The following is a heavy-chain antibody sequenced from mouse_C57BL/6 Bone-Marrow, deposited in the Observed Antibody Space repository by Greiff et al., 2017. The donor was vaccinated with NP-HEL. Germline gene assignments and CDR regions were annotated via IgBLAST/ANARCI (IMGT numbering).Heavy chain of an antibody. D-gene: IGHD3-3*01. V-gene: IGHV14-4*01. CDR1: GFNIKDDY. CDR2: IDPENGDT. Sequence: VTLKESGAELVRPGASVKLSCTASGFNIKDDYMHWVKQRPEQGLEWIGWIDPENGDTEYASKFQGKATITADTSSNTAYLQLSSLTSEDTAVYYCNTGFRGAYWGQGTLVTVSA. CDR3: NTGFRGAY. J-gene: IGHJ3*01.